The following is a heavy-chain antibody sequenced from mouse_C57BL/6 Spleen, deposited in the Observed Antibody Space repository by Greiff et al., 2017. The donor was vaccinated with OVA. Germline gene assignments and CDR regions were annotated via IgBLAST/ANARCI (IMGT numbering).Heavy chain of an antibody. CDR2: IDPSDSYT. CDR3: ARLDSYYFDY. Sequence: QVQLQQSGAELVMPGASVKLSCKASGYTFTSYWMHWVKQRPGQGLEWIGEIDPSDSYTNYNQKFKGKSTLTVDKSSSTAYMQLSSLTSEDSAVYYCARLDSYYFDYWGQGTTLTVSS. V-gene: IGHV1-69*01. CDR1: GYTFTSYW. J-gene: IGHJ2*01.